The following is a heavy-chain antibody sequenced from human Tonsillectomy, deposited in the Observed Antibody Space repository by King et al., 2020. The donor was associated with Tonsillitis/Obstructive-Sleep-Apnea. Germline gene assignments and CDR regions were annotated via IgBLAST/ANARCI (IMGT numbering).Heavy chain of an antibody. V-gene: IGHV4-39*01. CDR2: MFYGGST. D-gene: IGHD3-16*01. CDR3: ARRGSGLRPDAFDI. CDR1: GGSINSRSYY. J-gene: IGHJ3*02. Sequence: QLQESGPGLVKPSETLSLTCTVSGGSINSRSYYWGWIRQPPGKGLVWIGSMFYGGSTSYNPSLKSLVTIPVDTSKNQFSLKLSSVTAADPAVYYCARRGSGLRPDAFDIWGQGTMVTVSS.